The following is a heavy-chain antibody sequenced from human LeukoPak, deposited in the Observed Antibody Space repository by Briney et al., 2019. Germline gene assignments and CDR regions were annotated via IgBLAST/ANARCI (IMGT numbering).Heavy chain of an antibody. D-gene: IGHD3-10*01. V-gene: IGHV1-18*01. CDR1: GYTFKNHG. J-gene: IGHJ6*03. CDR2: ISAYNGVT. Sequence: ASMKVSCKTSGYTFKNHGITWVRQAPGQGLEWMGGISAYNGVTYYAQKLQGRVTMTTDTSTSTAYMELRSLRSDDTAVYYCARARNYYGSGSYYRSYYYYMDVWGKGTTVTVSS. CDR3: ARARNYYGSGSYYRSYYYYMDV.